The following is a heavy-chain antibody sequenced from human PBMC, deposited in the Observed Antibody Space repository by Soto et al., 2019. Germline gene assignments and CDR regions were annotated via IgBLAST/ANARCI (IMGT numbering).Heavy chain of an antibody. Sequence: QVQLHQWGAGLLNPSETLSLTCAVSGGAFIDYSWSWIRQFPGRGLEWIGEITHSGSTNYNPSLKSRTAMSVDTSKRQFSLKMSSVTAADTAVYYCARDGIHLRYGMEVWGPGTTVTVAS. CDR1: GGAFIDYS. D-gene: IGHD5-18*01. CDR3: ARDGIHLRYGMEV. J-gene: IGHJ6*02. CDR2: ITHSGST. V-gene: IGHV4-34*01.